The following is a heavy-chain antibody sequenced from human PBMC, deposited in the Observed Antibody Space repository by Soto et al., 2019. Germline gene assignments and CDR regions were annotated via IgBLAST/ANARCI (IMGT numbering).Heavy chain of an antibody. CDR2: IRAKAYGGAT. D-gene: IGHD3-16*02. J-gene: IGHJ5*02. CDR1: GFTFGDYA. Sequence: GGSLRLSCTTSGFTFGDYAMGWFRQAPGKGLEWVSFIRAKAYGGATDYAAPVKGRFTISRDDSKNTLYLQMNSLKTEDTAVYYCTTDKMITFGGVIVPNWFDPWGQGTLVTVSS. V-gene: IGHV3-49*03. CDR3: TTDKMITFGGVIVPNWFDP.